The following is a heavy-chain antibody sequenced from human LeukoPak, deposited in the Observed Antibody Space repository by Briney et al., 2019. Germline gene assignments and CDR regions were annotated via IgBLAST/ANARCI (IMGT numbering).Heavy chain of an antibody. J-gene: IGHJ4*02. CDR2: MNPNSGNT. Sequence: GASVTVSCTASGYTFTSYDINWVRQAPGQGLEWMGWMNPNSGNTGYAQKFQGRVTMTRNTSISTAYMELSSLRSEDTAVYYCARGIMITFGGVIVPDYWGQGTLVTVSS. V-gene: IGHV1-8*01. D-gene: IGHD3-16*02. CDR1: GYTFTSYD. CDR3: ARGIMITFGGVIVPDY.